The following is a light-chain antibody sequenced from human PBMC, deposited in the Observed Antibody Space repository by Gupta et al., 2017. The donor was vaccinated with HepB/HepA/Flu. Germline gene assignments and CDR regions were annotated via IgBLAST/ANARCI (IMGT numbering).Light chain of an antibody. CDR1: QCMSNG. CDR3: LQYNSYPWT. V-gene: IGKV1-17*01. CDR2: GAY. J-gene: IGKJ1*01. Sequence: DIRMTLSPSSLPAYVGDRVTITCRASQCMSNGLGWYQQKPGKAPKRLVFGAYTVESGVQSRFRGSGSGTEFTLTISSLQPEDFATYYCLQYNSYPWTFGQGTKVEI.